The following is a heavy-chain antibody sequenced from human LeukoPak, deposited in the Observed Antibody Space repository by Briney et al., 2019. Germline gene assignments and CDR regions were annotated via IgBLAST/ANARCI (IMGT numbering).Heavy chain of an antibody. CDR3: ARVLLWFGEFPNWFDP. CDR2: IYYSGST. CDR1: GGSISSYY. Sequence: SETLSLTCTVSGGSISSYYWSWIRRPAGKGLEWIGYIYYSGSTNYNPSLKSRVTISVDTSKNQFSLKLSSVTAADTAVYYCARVLLWFGEFPNWFDPWGQGTLVTVSS. V-gene: IGHV4-59*01. D-gene: IGHD3-10*01. J-gene: IGHJ5*02.